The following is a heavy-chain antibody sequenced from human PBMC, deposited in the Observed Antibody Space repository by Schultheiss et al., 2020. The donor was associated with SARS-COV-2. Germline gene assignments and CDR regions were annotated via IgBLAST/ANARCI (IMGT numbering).Heavy chain of an antibody. V-gene: IGHV4-59*01. Sequence: SETLSLICTVSGGSISSYYWSWIRQPPGKGLEWIGYIYYSGSTNYNPSLKSRVTISVDTSKNQFSLKLSSVTAADTAVYYCARALGCSSTSCDYYFDYWGQGTLVTVSS. CDR3: ARALGCSSTSCDYYFDY. CDR1: GGSISSYY. J-gene: IGHJ4*02. CDR2: IYYSGST. D-gene: IGHD2-2*01.